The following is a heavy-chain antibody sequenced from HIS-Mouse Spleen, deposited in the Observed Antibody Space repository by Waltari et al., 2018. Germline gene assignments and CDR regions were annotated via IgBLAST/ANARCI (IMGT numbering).Heavy chain of an antibody. CDR3: ARASRDLLLPRYFDL. CDR1: GGSISSYY. J-gene: IGHJ2*01. CDR2: YYSGST. Sequence: QVQLQESGPGLVKPSETLSLTCTVSGGSISSYYWSWIRQPPGKGLEWIGYYSGSTNSNPSLKRRVTRSVDTSKNQFSLKLSSVTAADTAVYYCARASRDLLLPRYFDLWGRGTLVTVSS. V-gene: IGHV4-59*01.